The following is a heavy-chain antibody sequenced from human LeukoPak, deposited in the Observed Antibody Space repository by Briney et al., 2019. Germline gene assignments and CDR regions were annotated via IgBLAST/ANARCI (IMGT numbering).Heavy chain of an antibody. CDR3: ARDLPSTPNWELDY. V-gene: IGHV1-2*06. CDR1: GYTFIDYY. D-gene: IGHD7-27*01. CDR2: INPNSGGT. J-gene: IGHJ4*02. Sequence: GASVKVSCKSSGYTFIDYYIHWVRQAPGQGLEWMGRINPNSGGTNSARTFQGRVTVPRDTSISTAYMELNRLTSDDTAVYYCARDLPSTPNWELDYWGQGTLVTVSS.